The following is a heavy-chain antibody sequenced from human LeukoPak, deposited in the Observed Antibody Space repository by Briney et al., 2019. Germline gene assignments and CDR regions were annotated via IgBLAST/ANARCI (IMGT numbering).Heavy chain of an antibody. CDR1: AYTFSAYY. D-gene: IGHD6-19*01. CDR3: ADEFGLKWLAD. CDR2: INPNNGGT. J-gene: IGHJ4*02. Sequence: ASVKVSCKASAYTFSAYYMHWVRQAPGQGLEWMGWINPNNGGTNYAQKFQGRVTMTRDTSISTAYMELSRLRPDDTAIYYCADEFGLKWLADWGQGTLVTVSS. V-gene: IGHV1-2*02.